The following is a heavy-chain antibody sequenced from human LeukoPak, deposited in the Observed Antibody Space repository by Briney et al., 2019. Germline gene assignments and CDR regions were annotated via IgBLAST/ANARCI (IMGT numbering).Heavy chain of an antibody. Sequence: PGGSLRLSCTASGFIFNDYGMTWVRQAPGEGLEWVSDSGGGGSTYYADSVKGRFTISRDNSKDTLYLQLNSLRAEDTAVYYCAKVGTYEILTGYSPHLDYWGQGTLVTVSS. CDR2: SGGGGST. D-gene: IGHD3-9*01. CDR1: GFIFNDYG. CDR3: AKVGTYEILTGYSPHLDY. V-gene: IGHV3-23*01. J-gene: IGHJ4*02.